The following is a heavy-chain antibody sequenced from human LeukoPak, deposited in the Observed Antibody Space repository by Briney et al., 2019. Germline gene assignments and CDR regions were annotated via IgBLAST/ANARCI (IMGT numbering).Heavy chain of an antibody. CDR1: GYTFTGYY. V-gene: IGHV7-4-1*02. CDR3: ARLSGVPSYYYDSSGY. J-gene: IGHJ4*02. D-gene: IGHD3-22*01. CDR2: INTNTGNP. Sequence: ASVKVSCKASGYTFTGYYIHWVRQAPRQGLEWMGWINTNTGNPTYAQGFTGRFVFSLDTSVSTAYLQISSLKAEDTAVYYCARLSGVPSYYYDSSGYWGQGTLVTVSS.